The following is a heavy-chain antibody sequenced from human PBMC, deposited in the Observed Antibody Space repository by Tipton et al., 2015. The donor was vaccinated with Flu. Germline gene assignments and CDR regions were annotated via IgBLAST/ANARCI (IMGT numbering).Heavy chain of an antibody. CDR3: ARDYVVVPATTADYFYGMDV. D-gene: IGHD2-2*01. CDR1: GFTFNDYY. V-gene: IGHV3-11*01. CDR2: ISRSGSMI. J-gene: IGHJ6*02. Sequence: SLRLSCVASGFTFNDYYMIWIRQVPGRGLEWVSHISRSGSMIDYVDSVKDRFTVSRDNAKNSVCLQMNDLRPEDTAMYYCARDYVVVPATTADYFYGMDVWGQGP.